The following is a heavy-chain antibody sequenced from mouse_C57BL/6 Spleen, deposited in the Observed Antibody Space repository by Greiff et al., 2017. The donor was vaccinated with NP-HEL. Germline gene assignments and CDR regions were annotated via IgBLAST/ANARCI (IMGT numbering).Heavy chain of an antibody. J-gene: IGHJ2*01. CDR1: GFTFSSYG. CDR3: ARQGATTGDY. CDR2: ISSGGSYT. Sequence: DVKLVESGGDLVKPGGSLKLSCAASGFTFSSYGMSWVRQTPDKRLEWVATISSGGSYTYYPDSVKGRFTISRDNAKNTLYLQMSSLKSEDTAMYYCARQGATTGDYWGQGTTLTVSS. D-gene: IGHD1-1*01. V-gene: IGHV5-6*02.